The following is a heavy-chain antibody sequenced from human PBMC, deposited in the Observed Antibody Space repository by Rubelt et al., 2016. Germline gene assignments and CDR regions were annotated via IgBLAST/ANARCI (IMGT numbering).Heavy chain of an antibody. Sequence: QVQLVQSGAEVKKPGASVKVSCKASGHTFTSYAMHWVRQAPGQRLEWMGWINAGNGNTNYSQKFQGRVTITRDTSASTAYMELSSLRSEDTAVYYCARSKDTAMVTDADWYFDLWGRGTLVTVSS. CDR2: INAGNGNT. J-gene: IGHJ2*01. V-gene: IGHV1-3*01. D-gene: IGHD5-18*01. CDR1: GHTFTSYA. CDR3: ARSKDTAMVTDADWYFDL.